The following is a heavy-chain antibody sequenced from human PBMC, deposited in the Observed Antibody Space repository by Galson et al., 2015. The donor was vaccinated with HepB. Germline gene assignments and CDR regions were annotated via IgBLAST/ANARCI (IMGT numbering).Heavy chain of an antibody. V-gene: IGHV3-13*05. D-gene: IGHD4-23*01. Sequence: SLRLSCAASGFTFSTYDLHWVRQVTGKGLEWVSAISTDGDPFYADSVRGRSTISRENAKNSWYLQMNSLRVKDTAVYYCAGVRWVDRAFDTWGQGTMVTVSS. J-gene: IGHJ3*02. CDR1: GFTFSTYD. CDR3: AGVRWVDRAFDT. CDR2: ISTDGDP.